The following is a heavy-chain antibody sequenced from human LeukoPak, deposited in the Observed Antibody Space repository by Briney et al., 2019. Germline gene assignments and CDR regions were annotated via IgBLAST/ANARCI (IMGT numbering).Heavy chain of an antibody. Sequence: PSQTLSLTCTVSGGSISSGDYFWSWIRQPPGKGLEWIGYIYYSGSTYYNPSLKSRVTISIDTSKNQFSLRLSSVTAADTAVYFCVRHVDGDSGYAFDIWGQGTMVTVSS. CDR1: GGSISSGDYF. CDR2: IYYSGST. J-gene: IGHJ3*02. V-gene: IGHV4-30-4*01. D-gene: IGHD4-17*01. CDR3: VRHVDGDSGYAFDI.